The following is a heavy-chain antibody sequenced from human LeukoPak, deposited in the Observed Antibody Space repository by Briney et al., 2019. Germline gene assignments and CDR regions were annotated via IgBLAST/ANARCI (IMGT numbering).Heavy chain of an antibody. CDR3: AKESSGGWYFDY. V-gene: IGHV3-23*01. Sequence: GGSLRLSCAASGFTFSSNVMIWVRQAPGKGLEWVSSIPASGGTTYYADSVKGRFTISRDNSKNSLYLQMNSPRAEDTAVYYCAKESSGGWYFDYWGQGTLVTVSS. J-gene: IGHJ4*02. D-gene: IGHD6-19*01. CDR1: GFTFSSNV. CDR2: IPASGGTT.